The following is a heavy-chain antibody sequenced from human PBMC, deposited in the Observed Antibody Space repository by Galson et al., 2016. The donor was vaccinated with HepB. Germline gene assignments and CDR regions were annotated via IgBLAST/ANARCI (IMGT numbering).Heavy chain of an antibody. J-gene: IGHJ6*02. CDR1: GFPFSTYW. V-gene: IGHV3-74*01. D-gene: IGHD6-19*01. Sequence: SLRLSCAASGFPFSTYWMHWVRQAPGQGPVWVSRINPDGSGTSYADSVQGRFTISRGNSKNMLYMQMNNLRAEDTALYYCVRDHIGGWFTDVWGQGTTVAVSS. CDR3: VRDHIGGWFTDV. CDR2: INPDGSGT.